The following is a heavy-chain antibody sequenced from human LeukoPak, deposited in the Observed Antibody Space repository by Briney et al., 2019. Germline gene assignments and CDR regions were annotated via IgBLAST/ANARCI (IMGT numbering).Heavy chain of an antibody. D-gene: IGHD3-3*01. J-gene: IGHJ5*02. CDR3: ARDSGYYDFWSGYFLSATPGGGFDP. CDR1: GYSISSGYY. V-gene: IGHV4-38-2*02. CDR2: ISHSGST. Sequence: SETLSLTCSVAGYSISSGYYWGWIRQPPGKGLEWIGSISHSGSTYYNPSLKSRVTISVDTSKNHFSLKLSSVTAADTAVYYCARDSGYYDFWSGYFLSATPGGGFDPWGQGTLVTVSS.